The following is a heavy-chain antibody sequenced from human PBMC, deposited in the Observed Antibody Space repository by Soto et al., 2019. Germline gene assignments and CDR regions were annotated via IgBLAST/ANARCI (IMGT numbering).Heavy chain of an antibody. J-gene: IGHJ5*02. CDR1: GGSFSGYY. V-gene: IGHV4-34*01. CDR3: ARSAVVVAAMSP. Sequence: SETLSLTCAVYGGSFSGYYWSWIRQPPGKGLEWIGEINHSGSTNYNPSLKSRVTISVDTSKNQFSLKLSSVTAADTAVYYCARSAVVVAAMSPWGQGTLVTVSS. CDR2: INHSGST. D-gene: IGHD2-15*01.